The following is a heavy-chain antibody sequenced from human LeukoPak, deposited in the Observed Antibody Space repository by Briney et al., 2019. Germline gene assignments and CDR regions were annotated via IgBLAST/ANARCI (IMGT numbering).Heavy chain of an antibody. CDR3: AKDQGSMFGYFNF. CDR1: GFTFSSYW. V-gene: IGHV3-7*01. J-gene: IGHJ4*02. Sequence: PGGSLRLSCAASGFTFSSYWMSWVRQAPGKGLEWVAYIKEDGSEHYYVDSVKGRFTISRDNAKNSLHLQMNSLRVEDTAVYYCAKDQGSMFGYFNFWGQGTLVTVSS. CDR2: IKEDGSEH. D-gene: IGHD3-10*02.